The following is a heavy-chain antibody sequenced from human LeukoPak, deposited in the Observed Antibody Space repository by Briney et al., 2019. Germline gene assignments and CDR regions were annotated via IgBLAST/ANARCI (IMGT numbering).Heavy chain of an antibody. CDR1: GFTVSSNY. CDR2: IYSGDST. V-gene: IGHV3-53*04. J-gene: IGHJ4*02. CDR3: ARVTHTYFDY. Sequence: GGSLRLSCAASGFTVSSNYMSWVRQAPGKGLEWVSVIYSGDSTYYADSVKGRFTISRHNSKNTLYLQMNSLRAEDTAVYYCARVTHTYFDYWGQGTLVTVSS.